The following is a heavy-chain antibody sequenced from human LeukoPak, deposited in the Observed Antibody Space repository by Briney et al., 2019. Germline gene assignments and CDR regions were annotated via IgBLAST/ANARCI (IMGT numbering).Heavy chain of an antibody. CDR3: AKSGPAAGRPDAFDI. D-gene: IGHD2-2*01. J-gene: IGHJ3*02. Sequence: PSETLSLTCTLSGGSVTSSSFYWAWIRQPPGKGLGCIGTINYSGITYYNSPLKSRVTISVDTSKNQFSLKLNSVTAADTAVYFCAKSGPAAGRPDAFDIWGQGTMVTVSS. CDR2: INYSGIT. V-gene: IGHV4-39*07. CDR1: GGSVTSSSFY.